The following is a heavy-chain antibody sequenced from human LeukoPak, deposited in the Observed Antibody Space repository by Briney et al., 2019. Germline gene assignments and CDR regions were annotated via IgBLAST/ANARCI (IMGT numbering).Heavy chain of an antibody. Sequence: PSETLSLTCTVSSGSINSDYWSWIRQPPGKGLEWIGYIYYSGSTNYNPSLKGRVTISVDTSKNQFSLKLSSVTAADTAVYYCARHYRGIVGAHFDYWGQGTLVTVSS. CDR3: ARHYRGIVGAHFDY. V-gene: IGHV4-59*01. J-gene: IGHJ4*02. CDR2: IYYSGST. CDR1: SGSINSDY. D-gene: IGHD1-26*01.